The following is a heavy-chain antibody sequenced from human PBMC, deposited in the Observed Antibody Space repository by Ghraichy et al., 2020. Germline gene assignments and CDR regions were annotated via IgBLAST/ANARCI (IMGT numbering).Heavy chain of an antibody. D-gene: IGHD4-17*01. Sequence: ESLNISCTVSGVSISSYYWSWIRQPPGKGLEWIGYIYYSGSTNYNPSLKSRVTISVDTSKNQFSLKLSSVTAADTAVYYCARDNGDYVQWFDPWGQGTLVTVSS. J-gene: IGHJ5*02. CDR3: ARDNGDYVQWFDP. CDR2: IYYSGST. CDR1: GVSISSYY. V-gene: IGHV4-59*01.